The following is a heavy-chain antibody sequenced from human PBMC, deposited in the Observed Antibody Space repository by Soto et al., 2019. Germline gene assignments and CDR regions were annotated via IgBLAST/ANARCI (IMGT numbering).Heavy chain of an antibody. J-gene: IGHJ4*02. CDR1: GFTFSSYW. CDR2: INRDGSST. CDR3: AREILTTGEYYFDY. Sequence: GGSLRLSCAASGFTFSSYWMHWVRQAPGKGLVWVSRINRDGSSTSYADSARGRVTISRDNAKNTLYLQVNGLRAEDTAVYYCAREILTTGEYYFDYWGQGILVTSPQ. D-gene: IGHD1-1*01. V-gene: IGHV3-74*01.